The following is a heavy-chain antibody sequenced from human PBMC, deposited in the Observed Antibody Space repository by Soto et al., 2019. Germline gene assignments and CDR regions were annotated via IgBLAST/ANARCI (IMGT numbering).Heavy chain of an antibody. J-gene: IGHJ4*02. D-gene: IGHD3-16*02. CDR3: ARGAFIVSHSTGFDY. CDR2: TYYRSKWYY. V-gene: IGHV6-1*01. CDR1: GDSVSSDTAA. Sequence: SQTLSLTCAISGDSVSSDTAAWNWIRQSPSRGLEWLGRTYYRSKWYYEYAESVKSRIAINPDTSKNQFSLQLNSVTPEDTAVYYCARGAFIVSHSTGFDYWGQGTPVTVSS.